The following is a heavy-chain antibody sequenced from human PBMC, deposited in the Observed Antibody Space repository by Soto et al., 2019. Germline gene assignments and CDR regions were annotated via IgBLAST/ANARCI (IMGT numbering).Heavy chain of an antibody. Sequence: GGSLRLSCAASGFSFSDYYMDWVRQAPGKGLEWVGRTKNKANSYSTEYAASVKGRFTISRHDSKSSLYLQMNSLKTEDTAVYYCARGGPRDYYDSNLSWRAFDILGQGTMVTVSS. V-gene: IGHV3-72*01. CDR1: GFSFSDYY. CDR2: TKNKANSYST. CDR3: ARGGPRDYYDSNLSWRAFDI. J-gene: IGHJ3*02. D-gene: IGHD3-22*01.